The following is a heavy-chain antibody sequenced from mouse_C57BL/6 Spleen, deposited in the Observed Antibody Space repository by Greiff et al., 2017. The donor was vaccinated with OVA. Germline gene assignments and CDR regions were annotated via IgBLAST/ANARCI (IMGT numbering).Heavy chain of an antibody. J-gene: IGHJ3*01. Sequence: QVQLQQPGAELVKPGASVKLSCKASGYTFTSYWMHWVKQRPGQGLEWIGMIHPNSGSTNYNEKFKSKATLTVDKSSSTAYMQLSSLTSEDSAVYYGARPYGNYQAWFAYWGQGTLVTVSA. CDR3: ARPYGNYQAWFAY. CDR1: GYTFTSYW. CDR2: IHPNSGST. V-gene: IGHV1-64*01. D-gene: IGHD2-1*01.